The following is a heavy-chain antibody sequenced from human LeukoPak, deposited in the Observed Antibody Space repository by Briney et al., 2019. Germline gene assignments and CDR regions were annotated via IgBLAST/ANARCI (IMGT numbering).Heavy chain of an antibody. CDR2: IYPGDSDT. CDR1: GYSFTSYW. CDR3: ARHARYYDFWSGYLNWFDP. D-gene: IGHD3-3*01. Sequence: GESLKISCKGSGYSFTSYWIGWVRQMPGKGLEWMGIIYPGDSDTRYSPSFQGQVTISADKSISTAYLQWSSLKALDTAMYYCARHARYYDFWSGYLNWFDPWGQGTLVTVSS. J-gene: IGHJ5*02. V-gene: IGHV5-51*01.